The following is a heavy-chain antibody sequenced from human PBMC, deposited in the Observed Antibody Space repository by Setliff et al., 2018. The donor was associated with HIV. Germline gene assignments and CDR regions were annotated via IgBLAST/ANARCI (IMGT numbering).Heavy chain of an antibody. J-gene: IGHJ6*03. D-gene: IGHD3-10*01. V-gene: IGHV4-39*02. Sequence: PSETLSLTCTVSGASIGRRSDCWGWIRQPPGKGLEWIGSFYYSWNTYYNPSLKSRVTISVDTSKNQFSLKLSSVTAADTAVYYCARDRRGYYYGSGSCYMDVWGTGTTVTVSS. CDR1: GASIGRRSDC. CDR2: FYYSWNT. CDR3: ARDRRGYYYGSGSCYMDV.